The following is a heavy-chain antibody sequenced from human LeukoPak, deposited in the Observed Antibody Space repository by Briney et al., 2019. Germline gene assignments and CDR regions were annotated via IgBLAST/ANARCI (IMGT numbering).Heavy chain of an antibody. Sequence: ASVKVSCKASGYTFTGYYVHWVRQAPGQGLEWMGWINPNSGGTNYAQKFQGRVTMTRDTSISTAYMELRSLRSDDTAVYYCARDTSSGYYHFDYWGQGTLVTVSS. D-gene: IGHD3-22*01. V-gene: IGHV1-2*02. CDR1: GYTFTGYY. J-gene: IGHJ4*02. CDR2: INPNSGGT. CDR3: ARDTSSGYYHFDY.